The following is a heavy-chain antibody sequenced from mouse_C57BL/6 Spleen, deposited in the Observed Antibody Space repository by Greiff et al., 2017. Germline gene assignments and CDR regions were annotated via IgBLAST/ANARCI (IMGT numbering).Heavy chain of an antibody. CDR3: ARSERPYAMDY. CDR1: GYSITSGYD. Sequence: EVKLVESGPGMVKPSQSLSLTCTVTGYSITSGYDWHWIRHFPGNKLEWMGYISYSGSTNYNPSLKSRISITHDTSKNHFFLKLNSVTTEDTATYYCARSERPYAMDYWGQGTSVTVSS. V-gene: IGHV3-1*01. J-gene: IGHJ4*01. CDR2: ISYSGST.